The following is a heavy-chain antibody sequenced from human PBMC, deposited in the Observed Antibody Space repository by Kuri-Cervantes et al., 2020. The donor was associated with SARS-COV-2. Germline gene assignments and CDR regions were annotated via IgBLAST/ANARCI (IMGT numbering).Heavy chain of an antibody. CDR2: INHSGST. V-gene: IGHV4-34*01. CDR3: ARDQGGYYMDV. D-gene: IGHD3-16*01. Sequence: SETLSLTCAVYGGSFSGYYWSWIRQPPGKGLEWIGEINHSGSTNYHPSLKSRVTISVDTSKNQFSLKLSSVTAADTAVYYCARDQGGYYMDVWGKGTTVTVSS. CDR1: GGSFSGYY. J-gene: IGHJ6*03.